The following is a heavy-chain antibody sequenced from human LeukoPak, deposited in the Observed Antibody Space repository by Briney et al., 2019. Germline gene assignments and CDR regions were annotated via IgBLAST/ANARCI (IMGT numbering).Heavy chain of an antibody. CDR3: VKDYSYVIDY. D-gene: IGHD5-18*01. Sequence: GASVKVSCKTSGYTFSSSGFSWVRQAPGQGLEWMGWISANNGDIHPAQKFQGRVTLTIDTSTSTAYMELRSLRFDDTAVYYCVKDYSYVIDYWGQGTLVTVSS. CDR2: ISANNGDI. J-gene: IGHJ4*02. CDR1: GYTFSSSG. V-gene: IGHV1-18*01.